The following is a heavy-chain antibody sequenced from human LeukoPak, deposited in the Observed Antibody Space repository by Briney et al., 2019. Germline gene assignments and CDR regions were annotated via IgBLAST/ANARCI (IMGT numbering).Heavy chain of an antibody. J-gene: IGHJ4*02. D-gene: IGHD2-15*01. CDR2: IYYSGST. Sequence: LRLSCAASGFTFSSYAMSWIRQHPGKGLEWIGYIYYSGSTYYNPSLKSRVTISVDTSKNQFSLKLSSVTAADTAVYYCARKAALIPFDYWGQGTLVTVSS. V-gene: IGHV4-31*02. CDR3: ARKAALIPFDY. CDR1: GFTFSSYA.